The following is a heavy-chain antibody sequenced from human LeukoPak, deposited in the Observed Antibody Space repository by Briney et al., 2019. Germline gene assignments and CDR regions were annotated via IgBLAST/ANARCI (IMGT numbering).Heavy chain of an antibody. CDR1: GFTFSSYA. CDR2: ISYDGSNK. CDR3: ARGLRGIAVAGPFDY. J-gene: IGHJ4*02. D-gene: IGHD6-19*01. Sequence: PGGSLRLSCAASGFTFSSYAMHWVRQAPGKGLEGVAVISYDGSNKYYADSVKGRFTISRDNSKNTLYLQMNSLRAEDTAVYYCARGLRGIAVAGPFDYWGQGTLVTVSS. V-gene: IGHV3-30-3*01.